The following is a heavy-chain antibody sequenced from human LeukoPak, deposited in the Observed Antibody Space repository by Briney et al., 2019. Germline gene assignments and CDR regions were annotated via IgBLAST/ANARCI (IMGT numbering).Heavy chain of an antibody. CDR3: ERADDGFAY. J-gene: IGHJ4*02. CDR2: IYSGGST. CDR1: GFTVRNET. V-gene: IGHV3-53*01. D-gene: IGHD4-17*01. Sequence: GGSLRLSCAASGFTVRNETMSWVRQAPGKGLEWVSLIYSGGSTYYADSVKGRFTIYRDSSKNMLYLQMNSLRAEVTAVYYCERADDGFAYWGQGTLVTVSS.